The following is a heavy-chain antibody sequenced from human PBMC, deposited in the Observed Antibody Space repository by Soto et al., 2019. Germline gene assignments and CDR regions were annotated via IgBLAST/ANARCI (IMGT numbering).Heavy chain of an antibody. CDR3: ARVKNYYDSSGYHDAFDI. J-gene: IGHJ3*02. D-gene: IGHD3-22*01. CDR1: GGTFSSYA. CDR2: IIPIFGTA. Sequence: SVKVSCKASGGTFSSYAISWVRQAPGQGLEWMGGIIPIFGTANYAQKFQGRVTITADESTSTAYMELSSLRSEDTAVYYCARVKNYYDSSGYHDAFDIWGQGTMVTVSS. V-gene: IGHV1-69*13.